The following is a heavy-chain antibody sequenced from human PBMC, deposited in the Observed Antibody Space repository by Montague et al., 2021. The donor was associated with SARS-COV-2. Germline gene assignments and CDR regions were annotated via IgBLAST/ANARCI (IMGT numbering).Heavy chain of an antibody. V-gene: IGHV6-1*01. D-gene: IGHD6-13*01. CDR1: GDSVSSNNA. Sequence: CAISGDSVSSNNAWTWIRQSPSRGLEWLGRTYYRSKWYADYAVSVKSRITIYPDTSKNQFSLHLNFVTPEDTALYYCARDRPAVGTSLGMDVWGQGTTVTVSS. CDR3: ARDRPAVGTSLGMDV. J-gene: IGHJ6*02. CDR2: TYYRSKWYA.